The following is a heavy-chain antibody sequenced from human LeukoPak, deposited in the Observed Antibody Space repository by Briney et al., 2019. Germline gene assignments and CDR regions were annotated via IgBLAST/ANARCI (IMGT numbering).Heavy chain of an antibody. CDR2: INPNSGGT. CDR3: ARGEYYGSGSYSPDY. CDR1: GYTFTGYY. D-gene: IGHD3-10*01. Sequence: GASVKVSCKASGYTFTGYYMHWVRQAPGQGLEWMGWINPNSGGTNYAQKFQGRVTMTRDTSISTAYMELSRLRSDDTAVYYCARGEYYGSGSYSPDYWGQGTLVTVFS. V-gene: IGHV1-2*02. J-gene: IGHJ4*02.